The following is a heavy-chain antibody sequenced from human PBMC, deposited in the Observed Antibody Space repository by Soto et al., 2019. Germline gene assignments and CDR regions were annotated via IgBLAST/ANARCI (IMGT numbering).Heavy chain of an antibody. CDR3: AREHVERGYSGYDRLGFDY. D-gene: IGHD5-12*01. CDR1: GGSISSYY. V-gene: IGHV4-59*12. J-gene: IGHJ4*02. Sequence: QVQLQESGPGLVKPSETLSLTCTVSGGSISSYYWSWIRQPPGKGLEWIGYMYYTGSTNYNPSLKSRVTISVDTSKNQFSLKLSSVTAADTAVYYCAREHVERGYSGYDRLGFDYWGQGTLVTVSS. CDR2: MYYTGST.